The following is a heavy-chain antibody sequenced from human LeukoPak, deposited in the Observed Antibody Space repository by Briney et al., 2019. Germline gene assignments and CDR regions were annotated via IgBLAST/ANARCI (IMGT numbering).Heavy chain of an antibody. CDR2: INHSGST. J-gene: IGHJ4*02. CDR1: GGSFSGYY. D-gene: IGHD3-22*01. CDR3: ARGRSSYYDSSGRALRY. Sequence: SETLSLTCAVYGGSFSGYYWSWIRQPPGKGLEWIGEINHSGSTNYNPSLKSRVTISVDTSKNQFSLKLSSVTAADTAVYYCARGRSSYYDSSGRALRYWGQGTLVTVSS. V-gene: IGHV4-34*01.